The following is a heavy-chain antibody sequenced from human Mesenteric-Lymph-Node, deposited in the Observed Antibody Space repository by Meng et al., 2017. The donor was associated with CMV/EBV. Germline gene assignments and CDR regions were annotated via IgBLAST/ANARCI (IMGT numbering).Heavy chain of an antibody. J-gene: IGHJ6*02. CDR2: IYYSGST. V-gene: IGHV4-39*07. CDR1: GCSISSSSYY. D-gene: IGHD6-13*01. CDR3: ARDGGGYSSSWDLGYYYGMDV. Sequence: SETLSLTCTVSGCSISSSSYYWGWIRQPPGKGLEWIGSIYYSGSTYYNPSLKSRVTISVDTSKNQFSLKLSSVTAADTAVYYCARDGGGYSSSWDLGYYYGMDVWGQGTTVTVSS.